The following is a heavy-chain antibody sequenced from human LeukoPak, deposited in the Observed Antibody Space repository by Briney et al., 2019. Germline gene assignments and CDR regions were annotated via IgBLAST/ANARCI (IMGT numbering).Heavy chain of an antibody. D-gene: IGHD6-13*01. J-gene: IGHJ5*01. CDR3: ARTYSSSWFDY. Sequence: SETLSLTCTVSGGSISSYYWSWIRQPPGEGLGWIGYIYYSGSTNYNPSLKSRVTISVDTSKNQFSLKLSSVTAADTAVYYCARTYSSSWFDYWGQGTLVTVSS. CDR2: IYYSGST. V-gene: IGHV4-59*01. CDR1: GGSISSYY.